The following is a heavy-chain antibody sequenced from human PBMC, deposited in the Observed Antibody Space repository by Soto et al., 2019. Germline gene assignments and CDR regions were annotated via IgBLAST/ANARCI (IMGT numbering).Heavy chain of an antibody. CDR2: INPNSGGT. J-gene: IGHJ6*02. Sequence: GASVKVSCKASGXTFTGYYMHWVRQAPGQGLEWMGWINPNSGGTNYAQKFQGWVTMTRDTSISTAYMELSRLRSDDTAVYYCARVGAKDERAYYYYGMDVWGQGTTVTVSS. D-gene: IGHD1-26*01. CDR1: GXTFTGYY. V-gene: IGHV1-2*04. CDR3: ARVGAKDERAYYYYGMDV.